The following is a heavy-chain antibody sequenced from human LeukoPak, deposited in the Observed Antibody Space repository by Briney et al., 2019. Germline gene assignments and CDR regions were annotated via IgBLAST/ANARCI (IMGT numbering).Heavy chain of an antibody. CDR3: ARDPDQQLPSWYSRRFDP. CDR2: IRYDGSDK. J-gene: IGHJ5*02. V-gene: IGHV3-30*02. Sequence: PGGSLRLSCAASGFTFSSYGIHWVRQAPVKGLEWVAFIRYDGSDKYFADIVKGRFTISRDNSKNTVYLQMNSLRAEDTAVYYCARDPDQQLPSWYSRRFDPWGQGTLVTVSS. CDR1: GFTFSSYG. D-gene: IGHD2-15*01.